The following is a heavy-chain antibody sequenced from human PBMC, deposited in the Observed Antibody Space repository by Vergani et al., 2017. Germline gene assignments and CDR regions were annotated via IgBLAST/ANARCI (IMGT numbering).Heavy chain of an antibody. CDR1: GGSISSYY. CDR3: ARGLPYYDFWSGYYLNWFDP. D-gene: IGHD3-3*01. CDR2: IYYSGST. Sequence: QVQLQESGPGLVKPSETLSLTCTVSGGSISSYYWSWIRQPPGKGLEWIGYIYYSGSTNYNPSLKSRVTISVDTSKTQFSLKLSSVTAADTAVYYCARGLPYYDFWSGYYLNWFDPWGQGTLVTVSS. V-gene: IGHV4-59*01. J-gene: IGHJ5*02.